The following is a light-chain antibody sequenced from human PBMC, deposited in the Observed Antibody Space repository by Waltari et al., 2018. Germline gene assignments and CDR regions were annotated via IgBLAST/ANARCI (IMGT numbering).Light chain of an antibody. V-gene: IGLV1-40*01. CDR1: TSNIGAGYD. J-gene: IGLJ3*02. CDR2: GNN. Sequence: QSVLTQPPSVSGAPGQTVTISCTGSTSNIGAGYDVHWYQHLPGVAPKLVIFGNNNRAPGIPDRFSGSQSGTSASLAITGLQAEDEAYYYCQSYDNTLGVFGGGTMVTV. CDR3: QSYDNTLGV.